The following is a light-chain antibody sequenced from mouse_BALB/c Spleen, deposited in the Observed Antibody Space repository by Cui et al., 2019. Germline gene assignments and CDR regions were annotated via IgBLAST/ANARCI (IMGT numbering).Light chain of an antibody. CDR3: QQHNEYPRT. Sequence: DVQITQSPSYLAASPGETITINCRASKSISKYLAWYQEKPGKTNKLLIYSGSTLQSGIPSRFSGSGSGIDFTLTISSLEPEDFAMYYCQQHNEYPRTFGGGTKLEIK. V-gene: IGKV16-104*01. CDR2: SGS. CDR1: KSISKY. J-gene: IGKJ1*01.